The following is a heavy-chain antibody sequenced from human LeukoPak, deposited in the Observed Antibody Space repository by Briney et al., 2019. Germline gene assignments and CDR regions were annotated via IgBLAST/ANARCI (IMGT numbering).Heavy chain of an antibody. J-gene: IGHJ5*02. CDR3: ARDQGDTYEYSSSWSYNWFDP. Sequence: ASVKVSCKASGYTFTSYYMHWVRQAPGQGLEWMGIINPSGGSTSYEQKFQGRVTMTRDTSTSTVYMELSSLRSEDTAVYYCARDQGDTYEYSSSWSYNWFDPWGQGTLVTVSS. D-gene: IGHD6-13*01. V-gene: IGHV1-46*01. CDR1: GYTFTSYY. CDR2: INPSGGST.